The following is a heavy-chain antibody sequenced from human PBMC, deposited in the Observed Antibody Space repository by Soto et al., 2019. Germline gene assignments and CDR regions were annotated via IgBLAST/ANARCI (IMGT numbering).Heavy chain of an antibody. V-gene: IGHV3-30*18. CDR3: AKGGTTGTTEFDY. Sequence: GGSLRLSCAASGFTFSSYGMHWVRQAPGKGLEWVAVISYDGSNKYYADSVKGRFTISRDNSKNTLYLQMNSLRAEDTAVYYCAKGGTTGTTEFDYWGQGTLVTVSS. D-gene: IGHD1-1*01. CDR1: GFTFSSYG. CDR2: ISYDGSNK. J-gene: IGHJ4*02.